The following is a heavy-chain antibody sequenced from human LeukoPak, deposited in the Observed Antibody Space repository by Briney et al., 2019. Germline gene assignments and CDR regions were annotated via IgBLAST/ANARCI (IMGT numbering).Heavy chain of an antibody. D-gene: IGHD3-10*01. CDR2: VVNSGSNT. CDR3: AKDYYGSGSHDAFDI. J-gene: IGHJ3*02. Sequence: PGGSLRLSCAASGFTFSTYAMSWVRQAPGKGLEWVSGVVNSGSNTYYVDSVKGRFTISRDNSKNMLWLQMNSLRAEDTAVYYCAKDYYGSGSHDAFDIWGQGTMVTVSS. CDR1: GFTFSTYA. V-gene: IGHV3-23*05.